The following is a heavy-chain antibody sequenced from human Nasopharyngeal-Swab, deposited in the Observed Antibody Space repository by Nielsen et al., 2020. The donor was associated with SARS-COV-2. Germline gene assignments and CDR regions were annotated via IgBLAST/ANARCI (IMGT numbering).Heavy chain of an antibody. Sequence: GESLKISCAASGFTFSTYSMIWVRQAPAKGLEWVSWISSSVSYIYYADSAKGRFTISSDNAKNALYLQMSSLRAEDTAVYYCARLPSAWGRRDFDYWGQGTLVTVSS. CDR1: GFTFSTYS. J-gene: IGHJ4*02. CDR2: ISSSVSYI. CDR3: ARLPSAWGRRDFDY. V-gene: IGHV3-21*06. D-gene: IGHD6-19*01.